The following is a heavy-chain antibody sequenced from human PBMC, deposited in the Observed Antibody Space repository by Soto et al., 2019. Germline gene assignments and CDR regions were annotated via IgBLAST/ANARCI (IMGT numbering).Heavy chain of an antibody. CDR2: IYWDDDK. CDR1: GFSLSTSGVG. J-gene: IGHJ4*02. Sequence: ITLKESGPTLVKPTQTLTLTCTFSGFSLSTSGVGVGWIRQPPGKALEWLALIYWDDDKRYSPSLKSRLTITKDTSKNQVVLTMTNMDPVDTATYYCALTYYYDSSGYPLPHFDYWGQGTLVTVSS. CDR3: ALTYYYDSSGYPLPHFDY. V-gene: IGHV2-5*02. D-gene: IGHD3-22*01.